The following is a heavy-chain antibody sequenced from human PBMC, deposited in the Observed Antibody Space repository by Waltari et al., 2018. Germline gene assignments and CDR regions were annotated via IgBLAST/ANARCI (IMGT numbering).Heavy chain of an antibody. D-gene: IGHD6-6*01. CDR1: GYTFTKSA. Sequence: QVHLVQSGSEVKNPGASVKLSCKASGYTFTKSAIHWVRQAPGESLEWIGWIATAVGATRYSHNFKDRCTITRDTSASIAYMELSSLRSEDTAVYYCARGSVQFRSSSPSDYWGQGTLVTVSS. CDR3: ARGSVQFRSSSPSDY. CDR2: IATAVGAT. J-gene: IGHJ4*02. V-gene: IGHV1-3*04.